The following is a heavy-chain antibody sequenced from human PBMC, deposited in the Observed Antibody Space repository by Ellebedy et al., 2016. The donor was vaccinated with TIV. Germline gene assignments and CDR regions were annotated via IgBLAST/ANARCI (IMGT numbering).Heavy chain of an antibody. D-gene: IGHD6-19*01. CDR2: ISGRGTST. J-gene: IGHJ4*02. CDR1: GFTFATYA. V-gene: IGHV3-23*01. CDR3: AKGRGGGSDSSTPRYYFDS. Sequence: GESLKISCAASGFTFATYAMSWVRQAPGKGLEWVSTISGRGTSTYYADSVKGRFTISRDNSTNTLFLQMISLRAEDTAVYFCAKGRGGGSDSSTPRYYFDSWGLGTLVTVSS.